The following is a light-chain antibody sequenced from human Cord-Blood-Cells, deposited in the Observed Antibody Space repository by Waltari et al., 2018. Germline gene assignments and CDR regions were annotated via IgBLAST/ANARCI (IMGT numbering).Light chain of an antibody. Sequence: EIVMTQSPATLSVSPGERATLSCRASQSVSSNLAWYQQKPGQAPRLLIYGASTRATGIPARFSGSGSGTEFTLTINSLQSEEFAVYYCQQYNNCPYTFGQGTKLEIK. CDR1: QSVSSN. V-gene: IGKV3-15*01. CDR3: QQYNNCPYT. CDR2: GAS. J-gene: IGKJ2*01.